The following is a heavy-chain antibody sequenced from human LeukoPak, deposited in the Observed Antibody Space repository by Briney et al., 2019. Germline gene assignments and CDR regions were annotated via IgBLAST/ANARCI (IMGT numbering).Heavy chain of an antibody. CDR1: GFTFNSYW. CDR2: IKQDGSDK. Sequence: PGGSLRLSCAASGFTFNSYWMNWVRQAPGKGLEWVANIKQDGSDKYYVDSVKGRFTISRDNAKNSLYLQMNSLRADDTAVYYCARFAAGGSYYYYMDVWGKGTTVTVSS. V-gene: IGHV3-7*01. D-gene: IGHD6-25*01. CDR3: ARFAAGGSYYYYMDV. J-gene: IGHJ6*03.